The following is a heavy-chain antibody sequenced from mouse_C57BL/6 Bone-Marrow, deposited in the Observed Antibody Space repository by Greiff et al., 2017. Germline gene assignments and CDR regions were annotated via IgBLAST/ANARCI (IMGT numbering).Heavy chain of an antibody. Sequence: QVQLQQPGAELVMPGASVKLSCKASGYTFTSYWMHWVKQRPGQGLEWIGEIDPSDSYTNYNQKFKGKSTLTVDKSSSTAYMQLSSLTSEDSAVYYCARSGGSYWFAYWGQGTLVTVSA. CDR1: GYTFTSYW. CDR2: IDPSDSYT. CDR3: ARSGGSYWFAY. V-gene: IGHV1-69*01. J-gene: IGHJ3*01. D-gene: IGHD2-3*01.